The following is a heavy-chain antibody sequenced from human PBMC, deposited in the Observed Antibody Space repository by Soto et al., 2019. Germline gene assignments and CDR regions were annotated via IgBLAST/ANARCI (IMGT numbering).Heavy chain of an antibody. CDR3: TTGPVYYDSSDYYYYGMDV. V-gene: IGHV3-15*07. J-gene: IGHJ6*02. CDR2: IKSKTDGGTT. Sequence: GGSLRLSCAASGFNFNYAWMNWVRQAPGKGLEWVGRIKSKTDGGTTDYAAPVKGRFTISRDDSKNTLYLQMNSLKTEDTAVYYCTTGPVYYDSSDYYYYGMDVWGQGTTVTVSS. D-gene: IGHD3-22*01. CDR1: GFNFNYAW.